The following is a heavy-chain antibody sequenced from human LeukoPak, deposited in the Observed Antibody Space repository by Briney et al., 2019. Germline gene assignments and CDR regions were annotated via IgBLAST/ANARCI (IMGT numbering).Heavy chain of an antibody. CDR1: GFTFSSYG. J-gene: IGHJ1*01. CDR2: IWYDGSNK. CDR3: VKDPPVGIVVVPGYFRH. Sequence: PGGSLRLSCAASGFTFSSYGMNWVRQAPGKGLEWVALIWYDGSNKYYVESVKGRFTISRDNSKNTMYLQMNSLRAEDTAVYYCVKDPPVGIVVVPGYFRHWGQGTLVTVSS. D-gene: IGHD2-2*03. V-gene: IGHV3-30*02.